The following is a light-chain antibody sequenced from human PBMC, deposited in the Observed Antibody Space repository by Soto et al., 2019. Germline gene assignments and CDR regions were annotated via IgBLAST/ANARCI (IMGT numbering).Light chain of an antibody. CDR2: EVS. V-gene: IGLV2-18*02. Sequence: QSVLTQPPSVSGSPGQSVTISCTGTSSDVGGSNRVSWYQQSPGTAPKLIIYEVSNRPSGVPDRLSGSKSVNTASLTISGLRAEDEADYYCCSYTSSSTWVFGGGTKLTVL. CDR3: CSYTSSSTWV. J-gene: IGLJ3*02. CDR1: SSDVGGSNR.